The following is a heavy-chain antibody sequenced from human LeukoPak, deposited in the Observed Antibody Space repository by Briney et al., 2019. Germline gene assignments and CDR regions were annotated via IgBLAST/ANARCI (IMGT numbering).Heavy chain of an antibody. D-gene: IGHD6-13*01. CDR1: GFTFSSYA. CDR2: ISSSSSYT. J-gene: IGHJ4*02. CDR3: ARGPYSTGGY. V-gene: IGHV3-11*05. Sequence: GGSLRLSCAASGFTFSSYAMSWIRQAPGKGLEWVSYISSSSSYTNYADSVKGRFTISRDNAKNSLYLQMNSLRAEDTAVYYCARGPYSTGGYWGQGTLVTVSS.